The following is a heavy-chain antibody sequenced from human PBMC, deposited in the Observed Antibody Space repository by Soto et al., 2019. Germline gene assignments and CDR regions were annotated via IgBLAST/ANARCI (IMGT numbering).Heavy chain of an antibody. CDR1: GFTVSSNY. D-gene: IGHD3-10*01. J-gene: IGHJ4*02. Sequence: EVQLVESGGGLVQPGGSLRLSCAASGFTVSSNYMSWVRQAPGKGLEWVSLIYSGGTTYYADSVKGRFTISRDNSKNTLFLHMNSLRAEDTAVYYCARHLRLIGFGEYDYWGQGTLVTVSS. CDR3: ARHLRLIGFGEYDY. V-gene: IGHV3-66*04. CDR2: IYSGGTT.